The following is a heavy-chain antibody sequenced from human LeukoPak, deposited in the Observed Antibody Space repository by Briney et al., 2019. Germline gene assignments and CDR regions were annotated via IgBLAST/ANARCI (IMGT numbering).Heavy chain of an antibody. CDR3: ARVGIVVVVAATFPNYFDY. V-gene: IGHV4-39*07. CDR1: GGSVSSSGYY. CDR2: IYHSGST. J-gene: IGHJ4*02. D-gene: IGHD2-15*01. Sequence: SETLSLTCTVSGGSVSSSGYYWGWIRQPPGKGLEWIGSIYHSGSTYYNPSLKSRVTISVDTSKNQFSLKLSSVTAADTAVYYCARVGIVVVVAATFPNYFDYWGQGTLVTVSS.